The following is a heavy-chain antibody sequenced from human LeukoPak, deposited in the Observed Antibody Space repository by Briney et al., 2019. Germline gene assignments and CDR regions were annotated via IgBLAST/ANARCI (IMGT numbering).Heavy chain of an antibody. CDR3: ARGTRHGWELVV. D-gene: IGHD1-26*01. J-gene: IGHJ4*02. CDR1: GFTFSSHS. V-gene: IGHV3-48*03. CDR2: ISSSGSTI. Sequence: GGSLRLSCAASGFTFSSHSMNWVRQAPGKGLEWVSYISSSGSTISYADSVKGRFTISRDNAKNSLFLQMNSLRAEDTAVYYCARGTRHGWELVVWGQGTLVTVSS.